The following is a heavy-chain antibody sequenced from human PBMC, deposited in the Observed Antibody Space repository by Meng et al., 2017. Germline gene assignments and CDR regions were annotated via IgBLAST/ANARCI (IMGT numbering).Heavy chain of an antibody. CDR3: ATGHPGYCTNGVCYTGYFDY. Sequence: GESLKISCKASGYTFTGYYMHWVRQAPGQGLEWMGWINPNSGGTNYAQKFQGRVTMTRDTSISTAYMELSRLRSDDTAVYYCATGHPGYCTNGVCYTGYFDYWGQGTLVTVSS. CDR2: INPNSGGT. V-gene: IGHV1-2*02. D-gene: IGHD2-8*01. J-gene: IGHJ4*02. CDR1: GYTFTGYY.